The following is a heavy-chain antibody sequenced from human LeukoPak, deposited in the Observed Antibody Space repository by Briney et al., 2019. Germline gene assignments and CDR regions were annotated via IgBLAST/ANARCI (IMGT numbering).Heavy chain of an antibody. D-gene: IGHD2-2*01. CDR3: ASGVGRVRVVRGDAFDI. V-gene: IGHV3-21*01. J-gene: IGHJ3*02. CDR2: ISSSSRFI. CDR1: GFTFNSYS. Sequence: GGSLRLSCAASGFTFNSYSMNWFRQAPGKGLEWVSSISSSSRFIYYADSVKGRFTISRDNAKNTLYLQMNSLRAEDTAVYYCASGVGRVRVVRGDAFDIWGQGTMVTVSS.